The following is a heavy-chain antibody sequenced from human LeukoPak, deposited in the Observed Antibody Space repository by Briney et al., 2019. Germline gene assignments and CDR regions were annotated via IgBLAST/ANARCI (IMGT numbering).Heavy chain of an antibody. CDR1: GYTFTSYG. V-gene: IGHV1-18*01. D-gene: IGHD2-2*01. CDR3: ARDGVLPGAMFV. Sequence: GASVKVSCKTSGYTFTSYGLNWVRQAPGQGLEWMGWISAYNGNTNYAQRLQGRVTMTTDTSTNTGYLDVRSLRSDDTAVYYCARDGVLPGAMFVWGQGTLVTVSS. CDR2: ISAYNGNT. J-gene: IGHJ4*02.